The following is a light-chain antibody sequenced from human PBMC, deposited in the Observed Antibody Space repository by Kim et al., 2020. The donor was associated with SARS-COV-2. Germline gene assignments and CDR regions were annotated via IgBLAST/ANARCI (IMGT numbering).Light chain of an antibody. CDR2: GAS. CDR1: QSVSSSY. CDR3: QQYGSALWT. J-gene: IGKJ1*01. V-gene: IGKV3-20*01. Sequence: EIVLTQSPGTLSLSPGERATLSCRASQSVSSSYLAWYQQKPGQAPRLLIYGASSRATGIPDRFSGSGSGTDFTLTISRLEPEDFAVYYCQQYGSALWTFGTGTKVDIK.